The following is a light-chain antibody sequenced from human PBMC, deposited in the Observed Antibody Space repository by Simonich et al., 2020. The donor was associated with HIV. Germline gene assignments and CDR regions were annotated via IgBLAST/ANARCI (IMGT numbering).Light chain of an antibody. CDR2: GAS. CDR1: QSVSRT. CDR3: QHYNNWPPLT. J-gene: IGKJ4*01. Sequence: EIVMTQSPATLSVSPGERDTLPCRASQSVSRTLAWYQQRLGQAPRPLIYGASTRATGIPARFSGSGSGSEFTLTISRLQSEDFAVYYCQHYNNWPPLTFGGGTKVEMK. V-gene: IGKV3-15*01.